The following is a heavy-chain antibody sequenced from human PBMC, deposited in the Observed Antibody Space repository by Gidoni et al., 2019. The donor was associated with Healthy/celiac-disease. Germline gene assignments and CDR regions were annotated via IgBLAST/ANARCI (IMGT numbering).Heavy chain of an antibody. J-gene: IGHJ4*02. D-gene: IGHD1-26*01. Sequence: EVQLLESGGGLVQPGGSLRLSCAASGFTFSSYAMSWVRQAPGKGLEWVSAISGSGGSTYYADSVKGRFTISRDNSKNTLYLQMNSLRAEDTAVYYCAKGGGSGSYSFRYFDYWGQGTLVTVSS. V-gene: IGHV3-23*01. CDR3: AKGGGSGSYSFRYFDY. CDR1: GFTFSSYA. CDR2: ISGSGGST.